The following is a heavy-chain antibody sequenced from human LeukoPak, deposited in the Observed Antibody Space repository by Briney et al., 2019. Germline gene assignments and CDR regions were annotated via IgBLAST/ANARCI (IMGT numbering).Heavy chain of an antibody. CDR2: IYHSEST. CDR3: AREDTASSFDY. CDR1: GYSISSGYY. Sequence: PSETLSLTCTVSGYSISSGYYWGWIRQPPGKGLEWIGSIYHSESTYYNPSLKSRVTISVDTSKNQFSLKLSSVTAADTAVYYCAREDTASSFDYWGQGTLVTVSS. D-gene: IGHD5-18*01. J-gene: IGHJ4*02. V-gene: IGHV4-38-2*02.